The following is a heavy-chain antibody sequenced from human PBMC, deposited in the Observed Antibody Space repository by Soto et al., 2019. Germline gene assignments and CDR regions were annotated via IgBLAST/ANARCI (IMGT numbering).Heavy chain of an antibody. CDR2: VSCHGSQR. CDR3: AKQGSPGVGDIPYYFDY. CDR1: GFTLSSYG. J-gene: IGHJ4*02. Sequence: QVQLVESGGGVVQPGRSLSLSCAASGFTLSSYGMHWVRQAPGKGLEWVAVVSCHGSQRYFADSVKGRFTISRDNSKNTLYLQMNSLRAEDTAVYYCAKQGSPGVGDIPYYFDYWGQGTLVTVSS. D-gene: IGHD1-26*01. V-gene: IGHV3-30*18.